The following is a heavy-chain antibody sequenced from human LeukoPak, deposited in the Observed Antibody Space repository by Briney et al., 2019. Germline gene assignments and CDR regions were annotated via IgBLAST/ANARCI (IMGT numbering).Heavy chain of an antibody. Sequence: ASVKVSCKASGYTFTSYYMHWVRQAPGQGLEWMGIINPSGGTTSYAQKFQGRVTVTRDTSTSTVYMELSSLRSEDTAVYYCARDLVVVTGLRTRGSFDIWGQGTMVTVSS. CDR2: INPSGGTT. V-gene: IGHV1-46*01. CDR1: GYTFTSYY. J-gene: IGHJ3*02. D-gene: IGHD2-21*02. CDR3: ARDLVVVTGLRTRGSFDI.